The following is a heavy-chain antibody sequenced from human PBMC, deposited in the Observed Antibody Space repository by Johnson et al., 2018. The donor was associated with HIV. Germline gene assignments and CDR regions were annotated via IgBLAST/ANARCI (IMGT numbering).Heavy chain of an antibody. D-gene: IGHD6-13*01. CDR3: ASAGDYEVWQGYLRKGAFDN. Sequence: VQLVESGGGLVQPGGSLRLSCAASGFTFSSYDMHWVRQATGKGLEWVSGIGTAGDTYYPDSVKGRFTVSRANATNSLYLQMNSLRAGETAAYCCASAGDYEVWQGYLRKGAFDNGGQGTRVNV. V-gene: IGHV3-13*01. J-gene: IGHJ3*02. CDR2: IGTAGDT. CDR1: GFTFSSYD.